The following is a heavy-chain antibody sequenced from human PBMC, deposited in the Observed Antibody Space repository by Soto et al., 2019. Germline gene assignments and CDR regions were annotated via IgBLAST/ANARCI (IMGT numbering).Heavy chain of an antibody. CDR1: GGSISSYY. D-gene: IGHD5-18*01. CDR2: IYYSGST. J-gene: IGHJ4*02. Sequence: SETLSLTCTVSGGSISSYYWSWIRQPPGKGLEWIGYIYYSGSTNYNPSLKSRLTISVDTSKNQFSLKLSSVTAADTAVYYCARGGVDTAMGSPFYYFDYWGQGTLVTVSS. CDR3: ARGGVDTAMGSPFYYFDY. V-gene: IGHV4-59*01.